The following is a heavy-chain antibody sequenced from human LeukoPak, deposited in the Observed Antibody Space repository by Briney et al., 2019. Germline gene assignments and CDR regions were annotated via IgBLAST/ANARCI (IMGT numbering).Heavy chain of an antibody. CDR2: IIPIFGTA. J-gene: IGHJ6*02. CDR1: GGTFSSYA. V-gene: IGHV1-69*13. CDR3: ARDGGYCSGGSCYSVLDYYYGMDV. Sequence: GASVKVSCKASGGTFSSYAISWVRQAPGQGLEWMGGIIPIFGTANYALKFQGRVTITADESTSTAYMELSSLRSEDTAVYYCARDGGYCSGGSCYSVLDYYYGMDVWGQGTTVTVSS. D-gene: IGHD2-15*01.